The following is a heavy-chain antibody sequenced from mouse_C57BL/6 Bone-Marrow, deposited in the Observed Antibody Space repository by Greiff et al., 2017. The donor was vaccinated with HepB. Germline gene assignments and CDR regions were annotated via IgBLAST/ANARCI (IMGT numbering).Heavy chain of an antibody. Sequence: EVQLVESGGGLVKPGGSLKLSCAASGFTFSDYGMHWVRQTPESGLEWVGYISRGSSTTYYADTVKGRVTITRDNAKNTLFLQMTSLSSEDTAVYYCARPDDYDVEYYALDYWGQGTSVTVSS. J-gene: IGHJ4*01. CDR1: GFTFSDYG. V-gene: IGHV5-17*01. D-gene: IGHD2-4*01. CDR3: ARPDDYDVEYYALDY. CDR2: ISRGSSTT.